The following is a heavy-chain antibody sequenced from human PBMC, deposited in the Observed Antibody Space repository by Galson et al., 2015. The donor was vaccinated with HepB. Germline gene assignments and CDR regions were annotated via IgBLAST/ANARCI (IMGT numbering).Heavy chain of an antibody. CDR1: GYTFMKHG. D-gene: IGHD6-6*01. CDR3: ARARYSSSPPDF. J-gene: IGHJ4*02. CDR2: ISVYNDNT. V-gene: IGHV1-18*01. Sequence: SVKVSCKASGYTFMKHGISWVRQAPGQGLEWVGWISVYNDNTNYAQKLQGGVTMTTDTSTSTAYMELRSLRSDDTAVYYCARARYSSSPPDFWGQGTLVTVSS.